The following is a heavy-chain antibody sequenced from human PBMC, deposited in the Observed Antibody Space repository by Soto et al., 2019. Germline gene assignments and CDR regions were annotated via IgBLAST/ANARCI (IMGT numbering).Heavy chain of an antibody. V-gene: IGHV5-51*01. J-gene: IGHJ4*02. D-gene: IGHD3-22*01. CDR2: IYPGDSDT. CDR1: GYSFTIYC. Sequence: GESLKSSGKGSGYSFTIYCIGWVRQRPGKGLEWMGIIYPGDSDTRCSPSFQGQVTISADKSISTAYLQWSSLKASDTAMYYCARRSYYYDSSGYYYYFDYWGQGTLVTVSS. CDR3: ARRSYYYDSSGYYYYFDY.